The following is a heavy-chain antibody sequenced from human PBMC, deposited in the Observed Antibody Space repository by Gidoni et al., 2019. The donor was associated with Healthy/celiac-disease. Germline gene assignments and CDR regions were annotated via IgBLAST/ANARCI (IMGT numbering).Heavy chain of an antibody. CDR2: ISWNSGSI. D-gene: IGHD1-1*01. CDR1: GFPFDDYA. Sequence: EVQLVESGGGLVQPGRSLSLSCAASGFPFDDYAMHWVRQAPGKGLEWVSGISWNSGSIGYADSVKGRFTISRDNAKNSLYLQMNSLRAEDTALYYCAKVETGTTTGAFDIWGQGTMVTVSS. V-gene: IGHV3-9*01. J-gene: IGHJ3*02. CDR3: AKVETGTTTGAFDI.